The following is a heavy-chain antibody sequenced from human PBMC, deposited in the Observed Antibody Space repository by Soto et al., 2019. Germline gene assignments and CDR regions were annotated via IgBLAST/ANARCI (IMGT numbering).Heavy chain of an antibody. J-gene: IGHJ4*02. CDR1: GGSLSSYY. V-gene: IGHV4-59*01. D-gene: IGHD5-18*01. CDR3: AREGYNFGPFDY. Sequence: SETLSLTCTVXGGSLSSYYWSWIRRPPGMGLEWIASISYSGTTNYNSSLKSRVTISIDTSKNQFSLKFNSVTAADTAVYYCAREGYNFGPFDYWGQGALVTVSS. CDR2: ISYSGTT.